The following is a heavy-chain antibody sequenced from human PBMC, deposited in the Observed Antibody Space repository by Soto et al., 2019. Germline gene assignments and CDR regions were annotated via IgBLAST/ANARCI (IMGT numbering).Heavy chain of an antibody. J-gene: IGHJ4*02. CDR2: IYHSGST. Sequence: PSETLSLTCAVSGGSISSGGYSWSWIRQPPGKGLEWIGYIYHSGSTYYNPSLKSRVTISVDRSKNQFSLKLSSVTAADTAVYYCARGVSSYDFWSGYYPYYFDYWGQGTLVTSPQ. CDR1: GGSISSGGYS. CDR3: ARGVSSYDFWSGYYPYYFDY. V-gene: IGHV4-30-2*01. D-gene: IGHD3-3*01.